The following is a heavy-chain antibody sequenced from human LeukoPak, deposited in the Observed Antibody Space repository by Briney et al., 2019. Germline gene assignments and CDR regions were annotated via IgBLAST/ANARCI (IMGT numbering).Heavy chain of an antibody. D-gene: IGHD5-24*01. CDR2: ISGSGGST. J-gene: IGHJ6*02. CDR1: GFTFSSYA. CDR3: AKAESRLRDYYYGMDV. V-gene: IGHV3-23*01. Sequence: GGSLRLSCAASGFTFSSYAMSWVRQAPGKGLEWVSAISGSGGSTYYADSVKGRFTISRDNSKNTLYLQMNSLRAEDTAVYYCAKAESRLRDYYYGMDVWGQGTTVTVSS.